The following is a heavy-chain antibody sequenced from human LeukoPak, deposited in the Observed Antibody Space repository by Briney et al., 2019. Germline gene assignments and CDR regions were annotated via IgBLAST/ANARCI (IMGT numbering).Heavy chain of an antibody. D-gene: IGHD4-23*01. CDR2: INSDGSST. Sequence: GGSLRLSCAASGFTYSTYGMSWVRQAPGTGLMWVSRINSDGSSTTYADSVKGRFSISRDNAKNTLYLQMNSLRAEDTAVYYCCLGGKQFARNITPKYYFDYWGQGTLVTVSS. CDR1: GFTYSTYG. J-gene: IGHJ4*01. CDR3: CLGGKQFARNITPKYYFDY. V-gene: IGHV3-74*01.